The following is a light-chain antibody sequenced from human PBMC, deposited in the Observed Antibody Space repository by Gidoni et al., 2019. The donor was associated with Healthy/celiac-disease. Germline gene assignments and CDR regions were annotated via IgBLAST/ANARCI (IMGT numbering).Light chain of an antibody. Sequence: DIQMTQSPSSLSASVGDRVTITCRASQSISSYLNWYQQKPGKAPKLLIYAASSVQSGVPSRFSGSGSGTDFTLTISSLQPEDFATYCCRQSETFGQGTKVEIK. J-gene: IGKJ1*01. CDR3: RQSET. CDR1: QSISSY. V-gene: IGKV1-39*01. CDR2: AAS.